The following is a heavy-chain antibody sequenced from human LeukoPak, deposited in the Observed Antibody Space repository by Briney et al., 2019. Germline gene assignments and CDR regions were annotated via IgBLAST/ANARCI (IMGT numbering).Heavy chain of an antibody. J-gene: IGHJ3*02. CDR1: GVSVSGSYY. CDR2: MHHSGNS. V-gene: IGHV4-39*01. CDR3: ARLGSTDIFAGFDI. Sequence: PSETLSLTCTVSGVSVSGSYYWAWIRQPPGKGLGWIGSMHHSGNSYYNPSLKGRVTISVDMSRNQVSLKVSSVIAADTAVYFCARLGSTDIFAGFDIWGQGTMVTVAS. D-gene: IGHD3-3*02.